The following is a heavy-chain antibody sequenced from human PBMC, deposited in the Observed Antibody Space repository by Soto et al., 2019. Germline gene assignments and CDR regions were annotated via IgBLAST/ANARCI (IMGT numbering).Heavy chain of an antibody. CDR1: GYTFTGYY. Sequence: ASVKVSCKASGYTFTGYYMHWVRQAPGQGLEWMGWINPNSGGTNYAQKFQGWVTVTRDTSISTAYMELSRLRSDDTAVYYCARWGYCSSTSCYDDAFDIWGQGTMVTVSS. J-gene: IGHJ3*02. CDR2: INPNSGGT. CDR3: ARWGYCSSTSCYDDAFDI. V-gene: IGHV1-2*04. D-gene: IGHD2-2*01.